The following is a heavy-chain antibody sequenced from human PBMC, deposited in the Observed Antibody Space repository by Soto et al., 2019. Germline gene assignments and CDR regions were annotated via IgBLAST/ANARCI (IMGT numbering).Heavy chain of an antibody. CDR2: IWYDGSNK. Sequence: QVRLVESGGGVVQPGRSLRLSCAASGFTFSSYGMHWVRQAPGKGLEWVAVIWYDGSNKYYADSVKGRFTISRDNSKNTLYLQMNSLRAEDTAVYYCARGGSSSSGGHYYYYYGMDVWGQGTTVTVSS. D-gene: IGHD6-6*01. CDR3: ARGGSSSSGGHYYYYYGMDV. V-gene: IGHV3-33*01. CDR1: GFTFSSYG. J-gene: IGHJ6*02.